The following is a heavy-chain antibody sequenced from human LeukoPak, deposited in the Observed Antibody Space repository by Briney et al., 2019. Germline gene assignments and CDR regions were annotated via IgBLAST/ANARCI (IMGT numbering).Heavy chain of an antibody. Sequence: ASVKVSCKASGYTFTSYDINWVRQATGQGLEWMGWMNPNSGNTDYAQKFQGRVTMTRNTSISTAYMELSSLRSEDTAVYYCARGDLLWFGELLPFDYWGQGTLVTVSS. V-gene: IGHV1-8*01. J-gene: IGHJ4*02. CDR2: MNPNSGNT. CDR3: ARGDLLWFGELLPFDY. D-gene: IGHD3-10*01. CDR1: GYTFTSYD.